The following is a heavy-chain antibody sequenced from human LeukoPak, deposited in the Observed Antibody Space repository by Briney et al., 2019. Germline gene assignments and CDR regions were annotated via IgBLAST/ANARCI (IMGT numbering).Heavy chain of an antibody. D-gene: IGHD3-22*01. CDR1: GFTFSSYA. J-gene: IGHJ4*02. CDR2: ISGSGDNS. CDR3: AKGSYYDSSGSFYFDY. Sequence: GGSLRLSCAASGFTFSSYAMSWVRQAPGKGLEWVSGISGSGDNSYYADSVKGRFTISRDNSKNTLYVQVNSLGTEDTAAYYCAKGSYYDSSGSFYFDYWGQGTLVTVSS. V-gene: IGHV3-23*01.